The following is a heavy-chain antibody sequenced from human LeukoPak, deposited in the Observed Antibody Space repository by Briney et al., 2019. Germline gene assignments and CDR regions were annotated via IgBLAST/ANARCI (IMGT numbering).Heavy chain of an antibody. V-gene: IGHV4-4*07. CDR3: ARGSMGGSGSYYRDYYYGMDV. Sequence: SYTLSLTRTLSLGCISTYCWTWMRLPAGEGLEWIGRILDGGSTNYNPSLKSRVTMSVDTYKNQFSLKLNSVTAAGTAVYYCARGSMGGSGSYYRDYYYGMDVWGQGTTVTVYS. CDR2: ILDGGST. CDR1: LGCISTYC. J-gene: IGHJ6*01. D-gene: IGHD3-10*01.